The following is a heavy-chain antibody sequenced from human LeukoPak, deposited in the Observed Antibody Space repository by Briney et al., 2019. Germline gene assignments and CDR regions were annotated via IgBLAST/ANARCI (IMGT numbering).Heavy chain of an antibody. D-gene: IGHD2-8*01. CDR1: GYTFTDYY. V-gene: IGHV1-2*02. Sequence: ASVKVSCKASGYTFTDYYMEWVRQAPGQGLEWMGWINPNSGGTNYAQKFQGRVTMTRDTSISTAYMKLSRLRSDDTAVYYCARVRSYCTNGVCYWDLDYWGQGTLVTVSS. CDR2: INPNSGGT. CDR3: ARVRSYCTNGVCYWDLDY. J-gene: IGHJ4*02.